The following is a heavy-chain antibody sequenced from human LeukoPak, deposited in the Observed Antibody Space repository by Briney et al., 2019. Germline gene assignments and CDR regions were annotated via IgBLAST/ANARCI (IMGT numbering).Heavy chain of an antibody. V-gene: IGHV3-72*01. J-gene: IGHJ6*02. D-gene: IGHD1/OR15-1a*01. CDR3: GRIAINENNGMDV. Sequence: PGGSLRLSCAASGFKFSDHYIHWVRQAPGKGLEWVGRSRNKASSYTTEYAASVEGRFTISRDVSESSLYLQMNSLRTEDTAVYYCGRIAINENNGMDVWGQGTTVTVSS. CDR1: GFKFSDHY. CDR2: SRNKASSYTT.